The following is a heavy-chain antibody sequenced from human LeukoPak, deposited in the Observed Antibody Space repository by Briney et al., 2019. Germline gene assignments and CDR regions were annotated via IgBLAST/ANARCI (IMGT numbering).Heavy chain of an antibody. V-gene: IGHV4-39*07. J-gene: IGHJ4*02. CDR2: IYYSGST. CDR3: ARDLAAAGTYFDY. CDR1: GGSISSSSYY. D-gene: IGHD6-13*01. Sequence: SETLSLTCTVSGGSISSSSYYWGWIRQPPGKGLEWIGSIYYSGSTYYNPSLKSRVTMSVDTSKNQFSLKLSSVTAANTAVYYCARDLAAAGTYFDYWGQGTLVTVSS.